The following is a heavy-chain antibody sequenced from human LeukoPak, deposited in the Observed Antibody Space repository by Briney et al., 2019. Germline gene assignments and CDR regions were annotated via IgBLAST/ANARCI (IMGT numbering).Heavy chain of an antibody. V-gene: IGHV1-8*03. Sequence: ASVKVSCKASGGTFTSYDINWVRQATGQGLEWMGWMNPNSGNTGYAQKFQGRVTITRNTSISTAYMELSSLRSEDTAVYYCARGVKGRVIMVRGVRGWFDPWGLGTLVTVSS. CDR2: MNPNSGNT. CDR1: GGTFTSYD. D-gene: IGHD3-10*01. J-gene: IGHJ5*02. CDR3: ARGVKGRVIMVRGVRGWFDP.